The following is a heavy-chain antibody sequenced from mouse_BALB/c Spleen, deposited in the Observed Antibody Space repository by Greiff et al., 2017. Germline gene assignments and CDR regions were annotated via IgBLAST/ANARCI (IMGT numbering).Heavy chain of an antibody. D-gene: IGHD2-4*01. Sequence: EVKLVESGGGLVQPGGSLKLSCAASGFTFSSYTMSWVRQTPEKRLEWVAYISNGGGSTYYPDTVKGRFTISRDNAKNTLYLQMSSLKSEDTAMYYCARHLITTRVYYAMDYWGQGTSVTVSS. CDR3: ARHLITTRVYYAMDY. V-gene: IGHV5-12-2*01. J-gene: IGHJ4*01. CDR1: GFTFSSYT. CDR2: ISNGGGST.